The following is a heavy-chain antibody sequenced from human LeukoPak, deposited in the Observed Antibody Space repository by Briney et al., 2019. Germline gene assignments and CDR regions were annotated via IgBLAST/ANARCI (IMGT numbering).Heavy chain of an antibody. J-gene: IGHJ4*02. CDR1: GFTFRNYW. V-gene: IGHV3-7*03. D-gene: IGHD6-19*01. Sequence: PGGSLRLSCAASGFTFRNYWMSWVRQAPGTGLEWVANIKQDGSDRNYVTSVRGRFTISGDNAESSLYLQMNSLRAEDTALYYCVRNLAVAGTCFDSWGQGTLVTVSS. CDR2: IKQDGSDR. CDR3: VRNLAVAGTCFDS.